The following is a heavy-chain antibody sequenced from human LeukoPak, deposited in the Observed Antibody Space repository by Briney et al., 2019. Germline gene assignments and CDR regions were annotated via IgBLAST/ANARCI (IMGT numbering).Heavy chain of an antibody. CDR1: GFTFSSYG. CDR2: IWYDGSNK. Sequence: PGGSLRLSCAASGFTFSSYGMHWVRQAPGKGLEWVAVIWYDGSNKYYADSVKGRFTISRDNSKNTLYLQMNSLRAEDTAVYYCASAECGGDCRDAFDIWGQGTMVTVSS. CDR3: ASAECGGDCRDAFDI. D-gene: IGHD2-21*02. J-gene: IGHJ3*02. V-gene: IGHV3-33*01.